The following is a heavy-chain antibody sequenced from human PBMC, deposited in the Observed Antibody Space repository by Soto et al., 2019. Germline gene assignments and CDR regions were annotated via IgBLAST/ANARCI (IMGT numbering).Heavy chain of an antibody. D-gene: IGHD2-2*01. J-gene: IGHJ4*02. Sequence: PSETLSLTCNVSGDSMTKYYWSWLRQPAGKGLDWIGRVYPSGSTNYNPSLQSRVTMSVETSSNHFSLSLKFVAAADTTVYYCARTVGPAYFFDFWGQGALVIVSS. CDR1: GDSMTKYY. CDR2: VYPSGST. CDR3: ARTVGPAYFFDF. V-gene: IGHV4-4*07.